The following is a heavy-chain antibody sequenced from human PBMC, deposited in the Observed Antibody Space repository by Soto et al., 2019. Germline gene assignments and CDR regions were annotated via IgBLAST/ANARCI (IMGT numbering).Heavy chain of an antibody. J-gene: IGHJ6*02. CDR1: GYSFTSYW. Sequence: GESLKISCNGSGYSFTSYWISWVRQMPGKGLEWMGRIDPSDSYTNYSPSFQGHVTISADKSISTAYLQWSSLKASDTAMYYCARGSNGIQIFGVVQDYYYGMDVWGQGTTVTVSS. CDR3: ARGSNGIQIFGVVQDYYYGMDV. D-gene: IGHD3-3*01. V-gene: IGHV5-10-1*01. CDR2: IDPSDSYT.